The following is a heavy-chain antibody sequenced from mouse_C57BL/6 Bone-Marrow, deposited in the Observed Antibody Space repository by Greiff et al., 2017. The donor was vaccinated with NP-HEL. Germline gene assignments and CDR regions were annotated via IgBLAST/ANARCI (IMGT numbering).Heavy chain of an antibody. CDR2: IWSDGST. CDR1: GFSLTSYG. D-gene: IGHD2-5*01. Sequence: QVQLQESGPGLVAPSQRLSITCTVSGFSLTSYGVHWVRQPPGKGLEWLVVIWSDGSTTYNAALKSRLNISKDNSKSQVYLKMNSLQTDDTAMYYCARHGEDYSNWSDYWGQGTSVTVSS. J-gene: IGHJ4*01. V-gene: IGHV2-6-1*01. CDR3: ARHGEDYSNWSDY.